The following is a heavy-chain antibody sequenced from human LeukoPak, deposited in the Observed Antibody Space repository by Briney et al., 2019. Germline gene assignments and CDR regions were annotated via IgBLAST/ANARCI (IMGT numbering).Heavy chain of an antibody. CDR1: GITLSNYG. CDR3: AKRGVVIRVIPVGFHKGANYFDS. J-gene: IGHJ4*02. CDR2: ISVSGGRT. D-gene: IGHD3-22*01. V-gene: IGHV3-23*01. Sequence: GGSLRLSCAVSGITLSNYGMSWVRQAPGRGLEWVAGISVSGGRTHYADSAKGRFTISRDNPKNTLYLQMNSLRAEDTAVYFCAKRGVVIRVIPVGFHKGANYFDSWGQGVLVTVSS.